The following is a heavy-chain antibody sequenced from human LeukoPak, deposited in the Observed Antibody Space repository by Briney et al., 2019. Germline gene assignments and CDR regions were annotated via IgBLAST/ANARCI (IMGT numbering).Heavy chain of an antibody. CDR1: GFSFTFYY. V-gene: IGHV1-2*02. D-gene: IGHD1-26*01. Sequence: GASVKVSCKTSGFSFTFYYMHWMRQAPGQGLEWMGSINANTGDTRYAPKFQGRVTMTRDVSITTAYMELSGLRSDDTAIYYCARDLIEGATNFWGQGTLVTVSS. CDR3: ARDLIEGATNF. CDR2: INANTGDT. J-gene: IGHJ4*02.